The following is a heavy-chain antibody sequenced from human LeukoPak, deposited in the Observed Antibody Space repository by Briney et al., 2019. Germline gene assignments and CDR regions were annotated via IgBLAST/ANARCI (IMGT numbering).Heavy chain of an antibody. Sequence: PSETLSLTCTVSGDSISSSSYYWGWIRQPPGKGLEWIGNIYYSGSTYHNPSLKSRVTISVDTSKNQFSLKLNSVTAADTAVYYCARHGLREAILGSWGQGTLVTVSS. CDR2: IYYSGST. J-gene: IGHJ4*02. CDR3: ARHGLREAILGS. CDR1: GDSISSSSYY. D-gene: IGHD3-16*01. V-gene: IGHV4-39*01.